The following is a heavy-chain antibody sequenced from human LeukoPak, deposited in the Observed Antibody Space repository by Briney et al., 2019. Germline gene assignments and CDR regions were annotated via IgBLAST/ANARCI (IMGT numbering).Heavy chain of an antibody. J-gene: IGHJ4*02. CDR1: GFTSNNYG. CDR2: ISYDGRNI. CDR3: AKGPLRGTAAAIDY. D-gene: IGHD2-2*01. V-gene: IGHV3-30*18. Sequence: GGSLRLSCAASGFTSNNYGMHWVRQAPGKGLEWVAVISYDGRNIHYPDSVKGRFTISRDISTDTLWLQMDSLRTEDTAVYYCAKGPLRGTAAAIDYWGQGTLVTVSS.